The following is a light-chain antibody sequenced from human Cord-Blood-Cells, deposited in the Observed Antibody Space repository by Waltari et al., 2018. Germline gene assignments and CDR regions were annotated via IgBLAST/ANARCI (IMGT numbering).Light chain of an antibody. Sequence: QSALTQPRSVSGSPGPSVPISCPETSCDVGGAHYVSWYQHHPGKAPKLMIYDVSKRPSGVPDRFSGSKSGNTASLTISGLQAEDEADYYCYSYAGSYTWVFGGGTKLTVL. J-gene: IGLJ3*02. CDR1: SCDVGGAHY. CDR3: YSYAGSYTWV. V-gene: IGLV2-11*01. CDR2: DVS.